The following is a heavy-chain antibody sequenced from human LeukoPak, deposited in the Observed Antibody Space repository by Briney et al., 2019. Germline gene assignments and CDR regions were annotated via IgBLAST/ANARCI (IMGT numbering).Heavy chain of an antibody. CDR1: GFTFSSYA. V-gene: IGHV3-49*04. CDR2: IRSKAYGGST. J-gene: IGHJ4*02. Sequence: GGSLRLSCAASGFTFSSYAMSWVRQAPGKGLEWVGFIRSKAYGGSTEYAASVKGRFIISRDDFKSIAYLQMNSLKTEDTAVYYCTRSSSGWYSDYWGQGTLVTVSS. CDR3: TRSSSGWYSDY. D-gene: IGHD6-19*01.